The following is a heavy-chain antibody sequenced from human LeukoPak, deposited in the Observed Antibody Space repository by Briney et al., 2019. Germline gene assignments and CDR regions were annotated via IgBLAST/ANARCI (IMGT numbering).Heavy chain of an antibody. CDR1: GYTFNGYY. D-gene: IGHD5-24*01. Sequence: ASVKVSCKASGYTFNGYYMHWVRQAPGQGLEWMGWINPNSGGTNYAQKFQGRVTMTRDTSISTAYMELNRLRSDDTAVYYCARGAQLHSNWFDPWGQGTLVTVSS. CDR3: ARGAQLHSNWFDP. J-gene: IGHJ5*02. V-gene: IGHV1-2*02. CDR2: INPNSGGT.